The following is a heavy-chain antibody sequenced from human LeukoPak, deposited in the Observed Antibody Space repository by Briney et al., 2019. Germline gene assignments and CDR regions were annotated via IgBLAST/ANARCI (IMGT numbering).Heavy chain of an antibody. D-gene: IGHD3-16*01. CDR3: AKGGGGRLIYYYYMDV. Sequence: SLRLSCAASGFIFDDYAMHWVRQAPGKGLEWVSGITWNSDSIGYADSVKGRFTISRDNAKNSLYLQMNSLRAEDMALYYCAKGGGGRLIYYYYMDVWGKGTTVTVSS. J-gene: IGHJ6*03. CDR1: GFIFDDYA. CDR2: ITWNSDSI. V-gene: IGHV3-9*03.